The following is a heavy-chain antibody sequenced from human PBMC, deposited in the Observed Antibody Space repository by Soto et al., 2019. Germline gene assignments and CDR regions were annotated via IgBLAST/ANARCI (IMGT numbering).Heavy chain of an antibody. CDR1: GGSISSGDYY. CDR3: ASFRCSGGSCALSP. D-gene: IGHD2-15*01. J-gene: IGHJ5*02. V-gene: IGHV4-30-4*01. CDR2: IYYSGST. Sequence: QVQLQESGPGLVKPSQTLSLTCTVSGGSISSGDYYWSWIRQPPGKGLEGIGYIYYSGSTYYNPSLKSRVTIPVDTSKTPFSLKLSSVTAADTAVYYCASFRCSGGSCALSPWGQGTLVTVSS.